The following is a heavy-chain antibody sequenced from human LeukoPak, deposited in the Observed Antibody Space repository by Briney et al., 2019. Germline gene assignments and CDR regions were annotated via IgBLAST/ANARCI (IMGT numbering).Heavy chain of an antibody. D-gene: IGHD2-15*01. Sequence: ASVKVSCKASGYTFTSYYMHWVRQAPGQGLEWMGIINPSGGSTSYAQKFQGRVTMTRDMSTSTVYMELSSLRSEDTAVYYCARDFSSFCSGGSCYANGFDYWGQGTLVTVSS. V-gene: IGHV1-46*01. CDR3: ARDFSSFCSGGSCYANGFDY. J-gene: IGHJ4*02. CDR1: GYTFTSYY. CDR2: INPSGGST.